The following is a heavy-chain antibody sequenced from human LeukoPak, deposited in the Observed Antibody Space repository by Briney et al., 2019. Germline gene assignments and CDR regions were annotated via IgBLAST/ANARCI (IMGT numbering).Heavy chain of an antibody. J-gene: IGHJ3*02. D-gene: IGHD3-22*01. CDR1: GFTFDDYA. V-gene: IGHV3-9*01. CDR2: ISGNSGSI. Sequence: GRSLRLSCAASGFTFDDYAMHWVRQAPGKGLEWVSGISGNSGSIGYADSVKGRFTISRDNAKNSLYLQMNSLRAEDTALYYSAKDMGYYDSSGNDAFDIWGQGTMVTVSS. CDR3: AKDMGYYDSSGNDAFDI.